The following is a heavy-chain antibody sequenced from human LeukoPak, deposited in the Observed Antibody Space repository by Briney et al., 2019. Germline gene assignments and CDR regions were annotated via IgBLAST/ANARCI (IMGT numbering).Heavy chain of an antibody. CDR1: GGTFSSYA. D-gene: IGHD3-10*01. V-gene: IGHV1-46*01. CDR2: INPSGGST. Sequence: ASVKVSCKASGGTFSSYAISWVRQAPGQGLEWMGIINPSGGSTSYAQKFQGRVTMTRDTSTSTVYMELSSLRSEDTAVYYCARGGINVLLWFGELEVHAFDVWGQGTMVTVSS. CDR3: ARGGINVLLWFGELEVHAFDV. J-gene: IGHJ3*01.